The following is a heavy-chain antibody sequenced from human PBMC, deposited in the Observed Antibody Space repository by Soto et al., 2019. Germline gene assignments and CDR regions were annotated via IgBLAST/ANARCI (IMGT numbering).Heavy chain of an antibody. J-gene: IGHJ4*02. CDR2: IKSKTDGGTT. D-gene: IGHD3-16*01. Sequence: GGSLRLSCAASGVPFSNAWMSWVRQAPGKGLEWVGRIKSKTDGGTTDYAAPVKGRFTISRDDSKNTLYLQMNSLKTEDTAVYYCTTDLILGITFGGVPEYFDYWGQGTLVTVSS. V-gene: IGHV3-15*01. CDR1: GVPFSNAW. CDR3: TTDLILGITFGGVPEYFDY.